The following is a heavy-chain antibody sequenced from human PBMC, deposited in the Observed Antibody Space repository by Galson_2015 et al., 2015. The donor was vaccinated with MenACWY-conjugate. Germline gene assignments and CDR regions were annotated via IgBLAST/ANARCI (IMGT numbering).Heavy chain of an antibody. CDR2: IRDTGSL. V-gene: IGHV4-59*08. D-gene: IGHD2-2*02. Sequence: SLTCTVSGGSISSHYWSWFRQPPGKGLEWFAYIRDTGSLKDNPSLKSRVTMSADTSKNQFSLRLISVTAADTAVYYCARIPTWG. J-gene: IGHJ5*01. CDR1: GGSISSHY. CDR3: ARIPT.